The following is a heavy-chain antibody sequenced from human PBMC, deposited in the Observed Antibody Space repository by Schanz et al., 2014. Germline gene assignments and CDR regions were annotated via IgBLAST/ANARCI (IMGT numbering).Heavy chain of an antibody. Sequence: EVQLVESGGGLAQPGGSLRLSCAASGITFSGYSMNWVRQAPGKGLEWVSYISGSSSTKYYADSVKGRFTISRDNGKNSLYPKINSVRAEDTAVYFGARDDESDLYSPRHDAFDVWGQGTVVTVSS. V-gene: IGHV3-48*01. D-gene: IGHD2-8*01. CDR1: GITFSGYS. CDR2: ISGSSSTK. J-gene: IGHJ3*01. CDR3: ARDDESDLYSPRHDAFDV.